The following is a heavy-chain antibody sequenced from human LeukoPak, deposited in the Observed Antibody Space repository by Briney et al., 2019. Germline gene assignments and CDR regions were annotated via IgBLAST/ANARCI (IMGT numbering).Heavy chain of an antibody. Sequence: ASVKVSCKASGGTFSSYAISWVRQAPGQGLEWMGGIVPIFGTANYAQKFQGRVTITADESTSTTYMDLSSLRSEDTAVYYCASTSGYCSAGSCYSKLDYWGQGTLVTVSS. V-gene: IGHV1-69*13. CDR2: IVPIFGTA. D-gene: IGHD2-15*01. CDR1: GGTFSSYA. J-gene: IGHJ4*02. CDR3: ASTSGYCSAGSCYSKLDY.